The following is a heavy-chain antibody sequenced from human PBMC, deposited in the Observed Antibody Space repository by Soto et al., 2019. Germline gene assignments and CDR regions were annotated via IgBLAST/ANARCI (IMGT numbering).Heavy chain of an antibody. CDR3: ANFPYSGYDFGYYYYMDV. CDR1: GFTFSSYG. J-gene: IGHJ6*03. V-gene: IGHV3-30*18. CDR2: ISYDGSNK. D-gene: IGHD5-12*01. Sequence: QVQLVESGGGVVQPGRSLRLSCAASGFTFSSYGMHWVRQAPGKGLEWVAVISYDGSNKYYADSVKGRFTISRDNSKNTLYLQMNSLRAEDTAVYYWANFPYSGYDFGYYYYMDVWGKGTTVTVSS.